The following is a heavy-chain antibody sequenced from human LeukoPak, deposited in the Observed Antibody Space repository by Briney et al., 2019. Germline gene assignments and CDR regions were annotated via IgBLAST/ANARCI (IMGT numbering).Heavy chain of an antibody. Sequence: SETLSLTCAVYGGSFSGYYWSWIRQPPGKGLEWIGEINHSGSTNYNPSLKSRVTISVDTSKNQFSLKLSSVTAADTAVYYCARGIPRQYSSSWYNYCGQGTLVTVSS. CDR2: INHSGST. CDR1: GGSFSGYY. CDR3: ARGIPRQYSSSWYNY. D-gene: IGHD6-13*01. J-gene: IGHJ4*02. V-gene: IGHV4-34*01.